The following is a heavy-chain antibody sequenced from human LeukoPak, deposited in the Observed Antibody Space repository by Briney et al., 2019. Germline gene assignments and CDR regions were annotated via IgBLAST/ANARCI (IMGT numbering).Heavy chain of an antibody. D-gene: IGHD3-16*01. J-gene: IGHJ6*02. CDR2: ISTNGRST. Sequence: PGGSLRLSCAASGFTFTNYGMHWVRQAPGKGLEYVSAISTNGRSTYYANSVKGRFTISRDNSKNTLYLQMGSLRAEDMAVYYCARGVGSLVYYYDMDVWGQGTTVTVSS. CDR3: ARGVGSLVYYYDMDV. CDR1: GFTFTNYG. V-gene: IGHV3-64*01.